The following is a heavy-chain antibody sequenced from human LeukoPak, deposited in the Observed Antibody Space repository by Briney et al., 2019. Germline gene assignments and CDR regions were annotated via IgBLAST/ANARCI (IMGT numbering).Heavy chain of an antibody. CDR1: GFTVSSNY. D-gene: IGHD2-2*01. CDR2: FYSGGGT. CDR3: ARITRSAGPNYYMDV. Sequence: GGSLRLSCAASGFTVSSNYMTWVRQAPGKGLEWVSVFYSGGGTYYAHSVKGRFTISRDSSKNTLYLQMNSLRAEDTAVYYCARITRSAGPNYYMDVWGKGTTVTVSS. V-gene: IGHV3-53*01. J-gene: IGHJ6*03.